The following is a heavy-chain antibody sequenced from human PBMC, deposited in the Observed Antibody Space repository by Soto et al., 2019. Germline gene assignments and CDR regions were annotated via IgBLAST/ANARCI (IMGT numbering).Heavy chain of an antibody. V-gene: IGHV1-2*02. D-gene: IGHD3-22*01. J-gene: IGHJ4*02. Sequence: ASVKVSCKASGYIFTGNYMHWVRQAPGQGLEYMGWINPNNGATNYAQNFQGRVTMTWDTSISTAYMEVRRLRSDDTAVYYCAPHYPDSSGYFDHWGQGTLVTVSA. CDR2: INPNNGAT. CDR3: APHYPDSSGYFDH. CDR1: GYIFTGNY.